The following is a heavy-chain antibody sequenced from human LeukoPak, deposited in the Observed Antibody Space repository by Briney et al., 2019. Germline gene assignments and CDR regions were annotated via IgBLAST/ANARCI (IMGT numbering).Heavy chain of an antibody. D-gene: IGHD5-12*01. CDR3: ARDSPQALAILHAFDI. V-gene: IGHV3-48*01. CDR2: ISSSSSTI. J-gene: IGHJ3*02. CDR1: GFTFSSYT. Sequence: PGGSLRLSCAASGFTFSSYTMNWVRKAPGKGLKWVSKISSSSSTIYYADSAKGRFTISRDNAKTSLYLQMNSLRAEDTAVYYCARDSPQALAILHAFDIWGHGTMVTVSS.